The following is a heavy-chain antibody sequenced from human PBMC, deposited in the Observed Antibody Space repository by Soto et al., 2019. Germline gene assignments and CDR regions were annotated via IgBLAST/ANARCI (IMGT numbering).Heavy chain of an antibody. CDR1: GLTFSSYA. D-gene: IGHD6-13*01. CDR3: AKDFLYGSSWCYFDY. J-gene: IGHJ4*02. CDR2: ISGDGGST. V-gene: IGHV3-23*01. Sequence: GGSLRLSCAASGLTFSSYAMSWVRQAPGKGLEWVSSISGDGGSTYYADSVKGRFTISRDNSKNTLYLQMNSLRVEDTAVYYCAKDFLYGSSWCYFDYWGQGTLVTVSS.